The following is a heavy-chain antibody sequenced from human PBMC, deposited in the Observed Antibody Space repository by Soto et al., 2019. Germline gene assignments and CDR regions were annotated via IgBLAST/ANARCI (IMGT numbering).Heavy chain of an antibody. J-gene: IGHJ4*02. Sequence: EVQLVESGGALVQPGGSLRLSCAASGFSFSTYSMHWVRQSPGKGLEWVSYISSSGGTKYYADSAQGRFIISRDNARKPPVPQKNSLGAEDTAWDFCARGGLWIDSWGQGTLVTVSS. D-gene: IGHD2-21*01. V-gene: IGHV3-48*04. CDR2: ISSSGGTK. CDR1: GFSFSTYS. CDR3: ARGGLWIDS.